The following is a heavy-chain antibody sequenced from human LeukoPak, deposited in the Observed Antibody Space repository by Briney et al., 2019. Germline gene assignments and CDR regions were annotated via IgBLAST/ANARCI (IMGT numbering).Heavy chain of an antibody. Sequence: ASVKVSCKASGYTFTNYYMHWVRQAPGQGLEWMGIINPSGGSTSYAQKFQGRVTMTRDTSTSTVYMELSSLRCEDTAVYYCARDVSEVVRGNWYFDLWGRGTLVTVSS. D-gene: IGHD3-10*01. V-gene: IGHV1-46*01. CDR1: GYTFTNYY. CDR2: INPSGGST. J-gene: IGHJ2*01. CDR3: ARDVSEVVRGNWYFDL.